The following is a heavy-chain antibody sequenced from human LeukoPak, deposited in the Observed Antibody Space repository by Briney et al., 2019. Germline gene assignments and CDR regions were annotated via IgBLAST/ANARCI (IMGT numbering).Heavy chain of an antibody. D-gene: IGHD3-3*01. Sequence: TSETLSLTCTVSGGSISSYYWSWIRQPPGKGLEWIGYIYYSGSTNYNPSLKSRVTISVETSKNQFSLKLSSVTAADTAVYYCARDDSITIFGGWRGAFDIWGQGTMVTVSS. CDR1: GGSISSYY. J-gene: IGHJ3*02. CDR3: ARDDSITIFGGWRGAFDI. CDR2: IYYSGST. V-gene: IGHV4-59*12.